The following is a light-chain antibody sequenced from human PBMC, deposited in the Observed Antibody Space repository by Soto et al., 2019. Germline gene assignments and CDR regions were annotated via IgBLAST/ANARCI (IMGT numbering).Light chain of an antibody. CDR2: EGR. Sequence: QSALSQPASVSGSPGQSITISCTGINSGVVNYEYVSWYQQFPDKAPKLIIYEGRERPSGVSDRFSGSKSDNAASLIISALQTEDEAEYFCLSYGKVFGTGTKLTVL. J-gene: IGLJ1*01. CDR1: NSGVVNYEY. CDR3: LSYGKV. V-gene: IGLV2-23*01.